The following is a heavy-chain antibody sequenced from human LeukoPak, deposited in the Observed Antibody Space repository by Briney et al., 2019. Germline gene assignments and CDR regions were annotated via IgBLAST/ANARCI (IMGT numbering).Heavy chain of an antibody. J-gene: IGHJ4*02. CDR3: AKDHGRL. V-gene: IGHV3-30*18. CDR1: GFTFSNYG. Sequence: GGSLRLSCGASGFTFSNYGMHWVRQAPGKGLEWVAVTSYDETNKYYADSVKGRFTISRDNSKNTVYLQMNSLRAEDTAIYYCAKDHGRLGGQGTLVTVST. CDR2: TSYDETNK. D-gene: IGHD5-12*01.